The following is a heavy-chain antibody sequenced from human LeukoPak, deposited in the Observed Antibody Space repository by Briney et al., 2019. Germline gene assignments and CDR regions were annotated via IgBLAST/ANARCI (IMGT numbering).Heavy chain of an antibody. D-gene: IGHD2-21*01. J-gene: IGHJ6*03. CDR2: MNPNSGNT. CDR1: GYTFTSYD. Sequence: GASVKVSCKASGYTFTSYDINWVRQATGQGLERMGWMNPNSGNTGYAQKFQGRVTMTRNTSISTAYMELSSLRSEDTAVYYCARKRPYSSRDYYYYYYMDVWGKGTTVTVSS. V-gene: IGHV1-8*01. CDR3: ARKRPYSSRDYYYYYYMDV.